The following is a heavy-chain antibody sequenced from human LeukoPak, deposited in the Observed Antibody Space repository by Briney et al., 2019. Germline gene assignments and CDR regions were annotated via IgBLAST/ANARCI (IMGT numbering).Heavy chain of an antibody. Sequence: ASVKVSCKASGYTFTGYYMHWVRQAPGQGLEWMGWINPNSGGTNYAQKFQGRVTMTRDTSISTAYMELSRLRSDDTAVYYCAREYYGSGSYLAYWGQGTLVTVSS. CDR1: GYTFTGYY. V-gene: IGHV1-2*02. D-gene: IGHD3-10*01. CDR3: AREYYGSGSYLAY. CDR2: INPNSGGT. J-gene: IGHJ4*02.